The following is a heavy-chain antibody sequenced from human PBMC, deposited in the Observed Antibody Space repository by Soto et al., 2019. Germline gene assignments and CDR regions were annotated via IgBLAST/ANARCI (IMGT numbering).Heavy chain of an antibody. CDR1: GFIFTRYS. V-gene: IGHV3-21*06. CDR2: ISSTTNYI. Sequence: PGGSLRLSCAASGFIFTRYSMNWARQAPGKGLEWVSSISSTTNYIYYGDSMKGRFTISRDNAKNSLYLEMNSLRAEDTAVYYCARESEDLTSNFDYWGQGTLVTVSS. CDR3: ARESEDLTSNFDY. J-gene: IGHJ4*02.